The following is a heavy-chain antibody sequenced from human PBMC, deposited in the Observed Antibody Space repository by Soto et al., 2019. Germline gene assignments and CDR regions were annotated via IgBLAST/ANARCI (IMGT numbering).Heavy chain of an antibody. J-gene: IGHJ6*02. Sequence: ASVKVSCKASGYTFTSYYMHWVRQAPGQGLEWMGIINPSGGSTSYAQKFQGRVTMTRDTSTSTVYMELSSLRSEDTAVYYCARQSIDCSSTSCYQPRPREYYYYYGMDVWGQGTTVTVSS. CDR2: INPSGGST. CDR1: GYTFTSYY. V-gene: IGHV1-46*01. CDR3: ARQSIDCSSTSCYQPRPREYYYYYGMDV. D-gene: IGHD2-2*01.